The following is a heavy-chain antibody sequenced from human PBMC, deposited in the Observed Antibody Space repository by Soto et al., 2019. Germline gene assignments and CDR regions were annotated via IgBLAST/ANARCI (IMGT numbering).Heavy chain of an antibody. J-gene: IGHJ6*02. CDR2: ISYDGSNK. V-gene: IGHV3-30*18. D-gene: IGHD3-3*01. CDR1: GFTFSSYG. Sequence: GGSLRLSCAASGFTFSSYGMHWVRQAPGKGLEWVAVISYDGSNKYYADSVKGRFTISRDNSKNTLYLQMNSLRAEDTAVYYCAKEGEFYDFWSGYSYPRDYYYGMDVWGQGTTVTVSS. CDR3: AKEGEFYDFWSGYSYPRDYYYGMDV.